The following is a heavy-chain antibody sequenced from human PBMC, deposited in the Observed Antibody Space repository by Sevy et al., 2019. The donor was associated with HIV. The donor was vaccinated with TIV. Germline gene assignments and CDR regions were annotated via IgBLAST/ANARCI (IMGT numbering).Heavy chain of an antibody. V-gene: IGHV4-31*03. Sequence: SDTLSLTCTVSAGSISSGGYYWSWIRQHPGKGLEWIGYIYYSGSTYYNPSLKSRVTISVDTSKNQFSLKLSSVTAADTAVYYCARDLSKQGMDVWGKGTTVTVSS. D-gene: IGHD3-16*02. CDR1: AGSISSGGYY. CDR3: ARDLSKQGMDV. CDR2: IYYSGST. J-gene: IGHJ6*03.